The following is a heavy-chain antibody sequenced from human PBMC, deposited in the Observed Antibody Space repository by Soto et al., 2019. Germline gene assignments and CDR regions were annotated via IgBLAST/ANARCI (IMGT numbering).Heavy chain of an antibody. D-gene: IGHD3-22*01. CDR2: IIPILDIT. J-gene: IGHJ3*01. CDR3: AKGADSSGSESAFDL. Sequence: QVQLVQSGAEVKKPGSSVKVSCKTSGGTFSAYPFNWVRQAPGQGLEWIGRIIPILDITDYSQNFQGRVTITADKSTNTAYMGLTSLRSEDTAMYFCAKGADSSGSESAFDLWGQGTLITVSS. CDR1: GGTFSAYP. V-gene: IGHV1-69*02.